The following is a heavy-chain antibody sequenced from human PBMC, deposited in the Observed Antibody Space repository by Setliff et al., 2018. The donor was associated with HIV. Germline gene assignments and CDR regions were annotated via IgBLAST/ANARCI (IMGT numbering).Heavy chain of an antibody. V-gene: IGHV4-34*01. D-gene: IGHD3-22*01. CDR2: INHSGST. CDR1: GGSFSGYY. Sequence: PSETLSLTCAVYGGSFSGYYWSWIRQPPGKGLEWIGEINHSGSTNYNPSPKSRVTISVDTSKNQFSLTLSSVTAADTAVYYCARGITMISAGYYYYYMDVWGKGTTVTVSS. J-gene: IGHJ6*03. CDR3: ARGITMISAGYYYYYMDV.